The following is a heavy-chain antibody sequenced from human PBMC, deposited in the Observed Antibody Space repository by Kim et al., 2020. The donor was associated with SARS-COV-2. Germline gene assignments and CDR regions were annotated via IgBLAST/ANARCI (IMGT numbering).Heavy chain of an antibody. CDR1: GDSINDYY. CDR3: ARSSSSWNNWFDP. Sequence: SETLSLTCTVFGDSINDYYWSWIRQSPGKGLGWIGYVFYLGSTNYNPSLRSRVTISVDTSKNQFSLRLTSVTAADTAVYYCARSSSSWNNWFDPWGQGTLVTVSS. D-gene: IGHD6-13*01. V-gene: IGHV4-59*01. J-gene: IGHJ5*01. CDR2: VFYLGST.